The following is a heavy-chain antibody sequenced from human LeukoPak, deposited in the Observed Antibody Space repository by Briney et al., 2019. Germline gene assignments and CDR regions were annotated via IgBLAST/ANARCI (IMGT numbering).Heavy chain of an antibody. Sequence: GGTLTLSCAASGFTFSSCSMSWVRQAPGKGLEWVSSISDSGAYTYYADSVKDRFTISRDNSKNTLYLQMNRLRAEDTAVYYCATLPNYSYGHPYYFDSWGEGTLVTVSS. CDR1: GFTFSSCS. CDR3: ATLPNYSYGHPYYFDS. J-gene: IGHJ4*02. V-gene: IGHV3-23*01. D-gene: IGHD5-18*01. CDR2: ISDSGAYT.